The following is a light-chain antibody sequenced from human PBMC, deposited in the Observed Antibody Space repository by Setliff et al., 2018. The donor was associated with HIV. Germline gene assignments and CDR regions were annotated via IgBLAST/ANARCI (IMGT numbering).Light chain of an antibody. Sequence: QSALAQPASVSGSPGQSIIISCTGTSSDVGSYNLVSWYQQHPGKAPKLMIYEVTKRPSGVSNRFSGSKSGNTASLTISGLQAEDEADYYCCSYAGSHVLFGGGTKVTVL. J-gene: IGLJ2*01. V-gene: IGLV2-23*02. CDR2: EVT. CDR3: CSYAGSHVL. CDR1: SSDVGSYNL.